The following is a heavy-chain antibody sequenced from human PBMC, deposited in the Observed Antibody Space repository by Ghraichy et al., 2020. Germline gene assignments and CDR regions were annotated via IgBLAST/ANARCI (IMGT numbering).Heavy chain of an antibody. J-gene: IGHJ4*02. D-gene: IGHD3-10*01. CDR2: YNYVGGI. Sequence: SETLSLTCAVYGVSFTDHYWTWIRQSPGKGLEWIGEYNYVGGIKYNPSLSGRVTISLDTSKREVSLRVSPVSAADTAVYYCVTSRWFGIYPDFWGQGTLVTVSS. CDR3: VTSRWFGIYPDF. CDR1: GVSFTDHY. V-gene: IGHV4-34*01.